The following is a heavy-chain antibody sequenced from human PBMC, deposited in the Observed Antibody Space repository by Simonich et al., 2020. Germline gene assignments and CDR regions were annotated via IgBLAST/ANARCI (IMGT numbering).Heavy chain of an antibody. CDR1: GGSISSSSYY. CDR2: IYYGGSP. Sequence: QLQLQESGPGLVKPSETLSLTCTVSGGSISSSSYYWGWLRQPPGKGLEWIGSIYYGGSPYYNPSLKSLVTISVDASKNQFSLKLSSVTAADTAVYYCARHAGFAFDIWGQGTMVTVSS. J-gene: IGHJ3*02. D-gene: IGHD6-13*01. CDR3: ARHAGFAFDI. V-gene: IGHV4-39*01.